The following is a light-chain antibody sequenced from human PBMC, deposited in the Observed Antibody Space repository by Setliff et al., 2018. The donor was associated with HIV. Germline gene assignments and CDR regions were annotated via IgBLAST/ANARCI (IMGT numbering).Light chain of an antibody. CDR1: QSILYSSNNKNY. J-gene: IGKJ4*01. CDR3: QQYYSIPFT. Sequence: DIVMTQSPDSLAVSLGERATINCKSSQSILYSSNNKNYLAWYQQKPGQPPKLLIYWASTRESGAPDRFSGSGSGTDFTLTISSLQAEDVAVYYCQQYYSIPFTFGGGTKVDIK. CDR2: WAS. V-gene: IGKV4-1*01.